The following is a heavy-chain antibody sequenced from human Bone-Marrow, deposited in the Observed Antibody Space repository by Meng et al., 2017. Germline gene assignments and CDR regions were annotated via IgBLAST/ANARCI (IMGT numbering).Heavy chain of an antibody. CDR2: INHSGST. Sequence: VQLQQWGAGLLKPSETLSLPCAVDGGSFSGYYWSWIRQPPGKGLEWIGEINHSGSTNYNPSLKSRVTISVDTSKNQFSLKLSSVTAADTAVYYCARDNTMIGSFDYWGQGTLVTVSS. V-gene: IGHV4-34*01. CDR1: GGSFSGYY. J-gene: IGHJ4*02. D-gene: IGHD3-22*01. CDR3: ARDNTMIGSFDY.